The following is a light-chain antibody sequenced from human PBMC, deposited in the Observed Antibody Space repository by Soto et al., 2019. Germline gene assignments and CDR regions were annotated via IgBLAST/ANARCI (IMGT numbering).Light chain of an antibody. J-gene: IGLJ2*01. CDR3: SSYAGSNNLI. CDR2: EVT. CDR1: SSDVGAYNY. V-gene: IGLV2-8*01. Sequence: QSALTQPPSASGSPGQSVTISCTGTSSDVGAYNYVSWYQQHPGKAPKLMIYEVTKRPSGVPDRFSGSKSGNTASLTVSGLQAEDEADYYCSSYAGSNNLIFGGGTK.